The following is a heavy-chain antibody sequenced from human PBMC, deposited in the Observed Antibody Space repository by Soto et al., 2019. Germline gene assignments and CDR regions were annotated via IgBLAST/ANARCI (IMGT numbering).Heavy chain of an antibody. Sequence: QVQLVESGGGVVQPGRSLRLSCAASGFTFSRHGMHWVRQAPGKGLEWVAVVWYDGSNKYYTDSVTGRFTISRDNSKNTVYLQMNRRRAADTAVYDCARDEELATMSFFDYWGQGTLVTVSS. CDR1: GFTFSRHG. CDR3: ARDEELATMSFFDY. D-gene: IGHD1-26*01. CDR2: VWYDGSNK. J-gene: IGHJ4*02. V-gene: IGHV3-33*01.